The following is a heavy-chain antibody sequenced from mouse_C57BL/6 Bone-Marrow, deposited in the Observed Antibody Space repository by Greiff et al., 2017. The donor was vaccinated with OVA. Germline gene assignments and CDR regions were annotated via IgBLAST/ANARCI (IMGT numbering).Heavy chain of an antibody. D-gene: IGHD4-1*01. J-gene: IGHJ2*01. Sequence: VQLQQSGASVKISCKASGYAFSSYWMNWVKQRPGKGLEWIGQIYPGDGDTNYNGKFKGKATLTADKSSSTAYMQLSSLTSEDSAVYFCASGTWGGYWGQGTTLTVSS. V-gene: IGHV1-80*01. CDR2: IYPGDGDT. CDR3: ASGTWGGY. CDR1: GYAFSSYW.